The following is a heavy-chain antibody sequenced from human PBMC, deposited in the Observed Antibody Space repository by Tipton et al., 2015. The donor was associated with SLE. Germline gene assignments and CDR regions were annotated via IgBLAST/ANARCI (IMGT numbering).Heavy chain of an antibody. CDR2: IYYTGST. V-gene: IGHV4-59*12. J-gene: IGHJ6*03. CDR1: AASINSYY. CDR3: ARGSGRYSSSWYFFYYYMDV. Sequence: TLSLTCTVSAASINSYYWSWIRQPPGKGLEWIGYIYYTGSTNYNPSLKSRVTISVDTSKNQFSLKLNSVTAADTAVYYCARGSGRYSSSWYFFYYYMDVRGKGTTVTVSS. D-gene: IGHD6-13*01.